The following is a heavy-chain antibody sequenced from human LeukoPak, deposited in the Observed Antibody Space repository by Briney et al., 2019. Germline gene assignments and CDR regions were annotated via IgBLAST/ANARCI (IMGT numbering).Heavy chain of an antibody. CDR2: IYYSGST. Sequence: PGGSLRLSCVASGFTFSSYWMTWVRQAPGKGLEWIGYIYYSGSTNYNRSLKSRVTISVDTSKNQFSLKLSSVTAADTAVYYCARDQTGDQYFDLWGRGTLVTVSS. V-gene: IGHV4-59*08. J-gene: IGHJ2*01. CDR1: GFTFSSYW. D-gene: IGHD7-27*01. CDR3: ARDQTGDQYFDL.